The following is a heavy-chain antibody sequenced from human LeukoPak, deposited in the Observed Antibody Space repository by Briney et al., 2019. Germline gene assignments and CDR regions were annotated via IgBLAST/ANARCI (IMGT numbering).Heavy chain of an antibody. CDR3: ATSYFDILTGYRPLSY. Sequence: ASVKVSCKASGYTFTSYYMHWVRQAPGQGLEWVGMINPSGGSTSYAQKFQGRVTMTRDTSTSTVYMELSSLRSEDTAMYYCATSYFDILTGYRPLSYWGQGTLVTASS. CDR2: INPSGGST. CDR1: GYTFTSYY. J-gene: IGHJ4*02. V-gene: IGHV1-46*01. D-gene: IGHD3-9*01.